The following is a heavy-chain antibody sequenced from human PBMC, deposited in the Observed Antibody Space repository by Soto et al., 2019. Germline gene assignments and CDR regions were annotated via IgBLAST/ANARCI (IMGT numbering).Heavy chain of an antibody. D-gene: IGHD2-2*01. CDR1: GFTFSDYY. CDR3: ASHTVPGARRMAYFDP. V-gene: IGHV3-11*01. CDR2: ISSSGSTI. J-gene: IGHJ5*02. Sequence: GGSLRLSCAASGFTFSDYYMNWIRQAPGKGLEWVSYISSSGSTIYYADSVKGRFTISRDNAKNSLYLQMNSLRAEDTAVYYCASHTVPGARRMAYFDPWGQGTLVTVSS.